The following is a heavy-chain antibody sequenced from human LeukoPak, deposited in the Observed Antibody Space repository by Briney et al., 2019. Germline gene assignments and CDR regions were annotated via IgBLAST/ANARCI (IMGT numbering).Heavy chain of an antibody. D-gene: IGHD6-13*01. CDR1: GFTFSSYA. Sequence: GGSLRLSCAASGFTFSSYAMSWVRQAPGKGLEWVSAISGSGGSTYYADSVKGRLTTSRDNSKNTLYLQMNSLRAEDTAVYYCAKVNSSSWYGSRWFDPWGQGTLITVSS. CDR2: ISGSGGST. J-gene: IGHJ5*02. CDR3: AKVNSSSWYGSRWFDP. V-gene: IGHV3-23*01.